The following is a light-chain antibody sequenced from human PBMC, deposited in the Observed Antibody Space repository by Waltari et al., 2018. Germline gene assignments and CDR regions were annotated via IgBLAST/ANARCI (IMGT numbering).Light chain of an antibody. Sequence: DNKMTQSPATLSASVGDRVTITCRASQSISTWLAWYQQKPGKSPNLLIYESSSLESGVPSRFSGSGSGTEFTLTISGLQPDDFATYYCQQYNSFPITFGPGTRLEIK. V-gene: IGKV1-5*03. J-gene: IGKJ5*01. CDR1: QSISTW. CDR2: ESS. CDR3: QQYNSFPIT.